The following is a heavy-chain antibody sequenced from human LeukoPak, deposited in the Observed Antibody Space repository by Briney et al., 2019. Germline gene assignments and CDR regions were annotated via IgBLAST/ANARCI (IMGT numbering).Heavy chain of an antibody. Sequence: GGSLRLSCAASGFTCSSYAMSWVRQAPGKGLEWVSAISGSGGSTYYADSVKGRFTISRDNSKITLYPQMNSLRAEDTAVYYCAKGGVVGSYSYFDYWGQGTLVTASS. J-gene: IGHJ4*02. CDR2: ISGSGGST. D-gene: IGHD1-26*01. V-gene: IGHV3-23*01. CDR1: GFTCSSYA. CDR3: AKGGVVGSYSYFDY.